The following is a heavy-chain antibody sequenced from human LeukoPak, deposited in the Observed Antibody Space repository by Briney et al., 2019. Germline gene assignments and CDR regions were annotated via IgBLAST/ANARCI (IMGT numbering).Heavy chain of an antibody. Sequence: HGESLKISCKGSGYSFTSYWIGWVRQMPGKGLEWMGIIYPGDSDTRYSPSFQGQVTISAGKSISTAYLQWGSLKASDTAMYYCARQYCSGGSCYYYYFDFWGQGTLVTVSS. CDR3: ARQYCSGGSCYYYYFDF. CDR2: IYPGDSDT. D-gene: IGHD2-15*01. V-gene: IGHV5-51*01. CDR1: GYSFTSYW. J-gene: IGHJ4*02.